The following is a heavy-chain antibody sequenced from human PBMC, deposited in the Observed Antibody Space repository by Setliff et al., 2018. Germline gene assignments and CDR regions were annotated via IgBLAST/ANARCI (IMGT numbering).Heavy chain of an antibody. CDR1: GYTFTAYY. CDR2: IHPNTGST. J-gene: IGHJ3*01. Sequence: ASVKVSCKTSGYTFTAYYIYWVRQAPGHGLESMGRIHPNTGSTNYLQDFQGRVTITRDTSIYTVYMELTGLTSGDTAVYYCAKQGYSDSLYAFDVWGQGTVVTVSS. CDR3: AKQGYSDSLYAFDV. D-gene: IGHD3-16*02. V-gene: IGHV1-2*06.